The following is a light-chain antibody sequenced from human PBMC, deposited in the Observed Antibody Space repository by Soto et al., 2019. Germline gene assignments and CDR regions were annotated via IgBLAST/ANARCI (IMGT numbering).Light chain of an antibody. J-gene: IGLJ3*02. V-gene: IGLV1-40*01. CDR1: SSNIGAGYD. CDR3: QSYDSSLSGSV. CDR2: GNT. Sequence: QSVLTQPPSVSGAPGQRVTISCTGSSSNIGAGYDVHWYQQLPGTAPKLLIYGNTNRPSGVPDRFSGSKSGTSASLAISRLQAEDEADYFYQSYDSSLSGSVFGGGTKLTVL.